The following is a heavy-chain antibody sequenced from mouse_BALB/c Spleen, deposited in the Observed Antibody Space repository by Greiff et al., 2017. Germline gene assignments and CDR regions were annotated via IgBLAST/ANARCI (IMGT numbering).Heavy chain of an antibody. D-gene: IGHD6-1*01. CDR2: ISSGGST. J-gene: IGHJ4*01. Sequence: DVMLVESGGGLVKPGGSLKLSCAASGFTFSSYAMSWVRQTPEKRLEWVASISSGGSTYYPDSVKGRFTISRDNARNILYLQMSSLRSEDTAMYYCARVNANAMDYWGQGTSVTVSS. V-gene: IGHV5-6-5*01. CDR3: ARVNANAMDY. CDR1: GFTFSSYA.